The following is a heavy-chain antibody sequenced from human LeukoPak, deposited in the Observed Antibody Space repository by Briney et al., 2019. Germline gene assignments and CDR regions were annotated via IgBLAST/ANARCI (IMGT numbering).Heavy chain of an antibody. CDR2: ISYDGSNR. D-gene: IGHD2-15*01. CDR1: GFTFSNYD. CDR3: ANIPEEVVAATGTGHFDY. Sequence: PGESLRLSCAASGFTFSNYDMHWVRQAPGKGLEWVAVISYDGSNRHYADSVKGRFTISRDNSKNTLYLQMNSLRAEDTAVYYCANIPEEVVAATGTGHFDYWGQGTLVTVSS. J-gene: IGHJ4*02. V-gene: IGHV3-30*18.